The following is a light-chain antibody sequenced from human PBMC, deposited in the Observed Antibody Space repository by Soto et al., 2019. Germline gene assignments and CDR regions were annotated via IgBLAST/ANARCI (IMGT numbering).Light chain of an antibody. CDR3: SLYTSDNTYV. CDR2: EVS. V-gene: IGLV2-18*01. J-gene: IGLJ7*01. Sequence: QSALTQPPSLSGLPEQPVTFSSPEPSFTFVSYNRVSWYQQSPGSAPKLLIYEVSNRPSGVPDRFTGSKSGNTASLTISGLQTADEANYFCSLYTSDNTYVFGAGTQLTVL. CDR1: SFTFVSYNR.